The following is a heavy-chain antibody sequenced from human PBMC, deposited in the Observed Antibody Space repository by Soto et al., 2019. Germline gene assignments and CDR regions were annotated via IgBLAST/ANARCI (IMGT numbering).Heavy chain of an antibody. CDR2: ISGSGGST. V-gene: IGHV3-23*01. J-gene: IGHJ3*02. CDR1: GFTFSSYA. D-gene: IGHD3-3*01. CDR3: AKDRGGTILGGNDAFDI. Sequence: EVQLLESGGGLVQPGGSLRLSCAASGFTFSSYAMSWVRQAPGKGLEWVSAISGSGGSTYYADSVKGRFTISRDNSKNTLYLQMNSLRAEDTAVYYCAKDRGGTILGGNDAFDIWGQGTMVTVSS.